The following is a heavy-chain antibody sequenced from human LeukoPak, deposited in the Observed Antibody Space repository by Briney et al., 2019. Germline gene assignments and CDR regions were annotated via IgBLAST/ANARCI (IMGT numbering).Heavy chain of an antibody. D-gene: IGHD3-16*01. J-gene: IGHJ3*02. CDR1: GGSISSSSYY. CDR2: IYYSGST. Sequence: SETLSLTCTVSGGSISSSSYYWGWIRQPPGKGLEWIGSIYYSGSTYYNPSLKSRVTISVDTSKNQFSLKLSSVTAADTAVYYCAREMGGAFEIWGQGTMVTVSS. V-gene: IGHV4-39*07. CDR3: AREMGGAFEI.